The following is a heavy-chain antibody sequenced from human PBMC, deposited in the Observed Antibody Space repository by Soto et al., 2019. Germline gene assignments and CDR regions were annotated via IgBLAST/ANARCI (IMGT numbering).Heavy chain of an antibody. CDR2: ISSSGSTI. V-gene: IGHV3-21*04. Sequence: GGSLRLSCAASGFTFSSYSMNWVRQAPGKGLEWVSSISSSGSTIYYADSVKGRFTISRDNAKNSLYLQMNSLRAEDTAVYYCASQADSYGHYWGQGTLVTVSS. D-gene: IGHD5-18*01. CDR3: ASQADSYGHY. J-gene: IGHJ4*02. CDR1: GFTFSSYS.